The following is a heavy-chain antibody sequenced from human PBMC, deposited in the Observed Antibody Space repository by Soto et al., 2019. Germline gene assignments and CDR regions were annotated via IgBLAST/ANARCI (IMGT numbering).Heavy chain of an antibody. CDR2: IYYSGST. J-gene: IGHJ4*02. Sequence: PSETLSPTCTVSGGSISIGGYYWSWIRQHPGKGLDGIGYIYYSGSTYYNPSLKRRFTISLDTSQNQFSLTLSSVTTADTAVYFCVRGCSITIFGVVPPLFDYWGQGTLVPVSS. CDR3: VRGCSITIFGVVPPLFDY. CDR1: GGSISIGGYY. D-gene: IGHD3-3*01. V-gene: IGHV4-31*03.